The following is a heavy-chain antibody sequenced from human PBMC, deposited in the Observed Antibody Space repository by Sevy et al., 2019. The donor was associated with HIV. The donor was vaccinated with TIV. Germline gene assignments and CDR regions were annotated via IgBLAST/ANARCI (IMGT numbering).Heavy chain of an antibody. CDR2: ISYHGRDK. CDR3: AKDFTGYNGMDV. V-gene: IGHV3-30*18. D-gene: IGHD3-9*01. Sequence: GGSLRLSCVVSGFTFTTSGMHWVRQVPGKGLEWVAVISYHGRDKFYADSVKGRFTISRDNSENMLYLHMNSLTIEDTAVYYCAKDFTGYNGMDVWGQGTMVTVSS. CDR1: GFTFTTSG. J-gene: IGHJ6*02.